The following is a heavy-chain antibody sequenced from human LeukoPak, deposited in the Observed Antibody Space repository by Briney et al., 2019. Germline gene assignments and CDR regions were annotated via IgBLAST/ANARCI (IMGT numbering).Heavy chain of an antibody. J-gene: IGHJ2*01. CDR2: INPSGGST. CDR1: GYTFTSYY. V-gene: IGHV1-46*01. D-gene: IGHD6-19*01. Sequence: ASVKVSCKASGYTFTSYYMHWVRQVPGQGLEWMGIINPSGGSTSYAQKFQGRVTMTRDTSTSTVYMELSSLRSEDTAVYYCARPYSSGGWYFDLWGRGTLVTVSS. CDR3: ARPYSSGGWYFDL.